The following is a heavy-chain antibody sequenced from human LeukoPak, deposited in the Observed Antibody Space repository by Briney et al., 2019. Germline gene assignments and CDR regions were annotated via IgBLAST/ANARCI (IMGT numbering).Heavy chain of an antibody. D-gene: IGHD6-13*01. CDR3: ARGGGSSSWYAFLDY. V-gene: IGHV4-59*01. CDR1: GGSMSPYH. CDR2: IYYSGST. J-gene: IGHJ4*02. Sequence: SETLSLTCTVSGGSMSPYHWGWIRQPPGKGLEWTGYIYYSGSTNYNPSLKSRVTISVDTSKNQFSLKLSSVTAADTAVYYCARGGGSSSWYAFLDYWGQGTLVTVSS.